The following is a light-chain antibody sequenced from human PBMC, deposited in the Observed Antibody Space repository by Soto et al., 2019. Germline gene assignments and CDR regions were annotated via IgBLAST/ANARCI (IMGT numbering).Light chain of an antibody. CDR1: QSVFYHSNNRNY. J-gene: IGKJ3*01. V-gene: IGKV4-1*01. CDR3: QQYYSNPIT. CDR2: WAS. Sequence: DIVMTQSPDSLAVSLGERATINCKSSQSVFYHSNNRNYLAWYQQKPGQPPKLPIFWASTRESGVPDRFSGSGSGTDFTLTISSLQAEDVAVYYCQQYYSNPITFGPGTRVDIK.